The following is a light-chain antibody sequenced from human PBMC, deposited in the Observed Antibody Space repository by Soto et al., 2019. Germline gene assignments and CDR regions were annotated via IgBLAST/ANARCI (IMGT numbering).Light chain of an antibody. CDR1: SSNIGSNT. CDR3: AAWDDSLNGPV. Sequence: QSVLTQPPSASGTPGQRVTISCSGSSSNIGSNTVNWYQLVPGTAPKLLMHSDNRRPSRVPDRFSGSKSGTSASLAISGLQSEDEADYYCAAWDDSLNGPVFGIGTKLTVL. CDR2: SDN. J-gene: IGLJ1*01. V-gene: IGLV1-44*01.